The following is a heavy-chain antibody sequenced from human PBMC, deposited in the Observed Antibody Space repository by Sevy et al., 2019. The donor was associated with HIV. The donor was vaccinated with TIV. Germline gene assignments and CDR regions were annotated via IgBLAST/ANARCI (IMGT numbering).Heavy chain of an antibody. CDR3: ARDCNSATCLWGLDV. D-gene: IGHD1-26*01. CDR1: GFTFSNYW. CDR2: IKRDGSEK. Sequence: GGSLRLSCVASGFTFSNYWMSWVRQAPGKGLEWVANIKRDGSEKYYVASVKGRFTISRDNDKTSLCLQMNSLRDEDTAVYYCARDCNSATCLWGLDVWGPGTTVTVSS. J-gene: IGHJ6*02. V-gene: IGHV3-7*03.